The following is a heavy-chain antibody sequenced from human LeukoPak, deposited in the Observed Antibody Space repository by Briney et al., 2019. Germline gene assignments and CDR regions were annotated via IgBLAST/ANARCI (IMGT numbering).Heavy chain of an antibody. CDR3: ARAESGYYDSCISD. V-gene: IGHV3-30-3*01. J-gene: IGHJ4*02. CDR1: GFTFSSYA. CDR2: ISYDGSHE. D-gene: IGHD3-22*01. Sequence: PGGSLRLSCAASGFTFSSYAVHWVRQAPGKGLEWVAVISYDGSHEYYADSVKGRFTISRDNSQNTLYLQMNSLRAEDTAVYYCARAESGYYDSCISDWGQGALVTVSS.